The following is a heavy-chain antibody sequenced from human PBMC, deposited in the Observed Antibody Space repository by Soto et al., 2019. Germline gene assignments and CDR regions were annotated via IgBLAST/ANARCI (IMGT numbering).Heavy chain of an antibody. CDR1: GFTVSSNY. J-gene: IGHJ6*03. CDR3: ARDSMSSEGTYYMDV. CDR2: IYSGGST. V-gene: IGHV3-66*01. Sequence: GGSLRLSCAASGFTVSSNYMSWVRQAPGKGLEWVSVIYSGGSTYYADSVKGRFTISRDNSKNTLYLQMNSLRAEDTAVYYCARDSMSSEGTYYMDVWGKGTTVTVSS.